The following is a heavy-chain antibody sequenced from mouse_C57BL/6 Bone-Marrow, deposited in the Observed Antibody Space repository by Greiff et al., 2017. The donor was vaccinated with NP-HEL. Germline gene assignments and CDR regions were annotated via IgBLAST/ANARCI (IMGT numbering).Heavy chain of an antibody. J-gene: IGHJ1*03. CDR3: ARWGTTDWYFDV. D-gene: IGHD1-1*01. Sequence: VQLQQSGAELARPGASVKLSCKASGYTFTSYGISWVKQRTGQGLEWIGEIYPRSGNTYYNEKFKGKATLTADKTTSTAYMELRSLTSEDSAVYFCARWGTTDWYFDVWGTGTTVTVSS. CDR1: GYTFTSYG. CDR2: IYPRSGNT. V-gene: IGHV1-81*01.